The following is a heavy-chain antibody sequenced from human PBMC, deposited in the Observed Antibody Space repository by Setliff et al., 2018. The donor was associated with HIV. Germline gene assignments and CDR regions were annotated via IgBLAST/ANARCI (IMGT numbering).Heavy chain of an antibody. D-gene: IGHD2-2*01. CDR3: ARHLPDYQLLSPTFDH. J-gene: IGHJ4*02. CDR1: GYSFTNYW. V-gene: IGHV5-51*01. CDR2: IYPDESDS. Sequence: GESLKISCKGSGYSFTNYWIGWVRQMPGKGLEWMGVIYPDESDSRYSPSFRGQVTISADKSINTAYLQWSSLKASDTAMYYCARHLPDYQLLSPTFDHWGQGTPVTVSS.